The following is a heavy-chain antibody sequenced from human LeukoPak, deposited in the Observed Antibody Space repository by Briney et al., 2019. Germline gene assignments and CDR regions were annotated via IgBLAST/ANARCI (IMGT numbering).Heavy chain of an antibody. CDR1: GYTFTSYY. J-gene: IGHJ4*02. Sequence: ASVNVSCKASGYTFTSYYMHWVRQAPGQGLEWMGIINLSGGSTSYAQKFQGRVTMTRDTATSTVYMELRSLRSENTAVYYCARTSYSSPSWLDYWGQGTLVTVSS. CDR3: ARTSYSSPSWLDY. V-gene: IGHV1-46*01. CDR2: INLSGGST. D-gene: IGHD6-6*01.